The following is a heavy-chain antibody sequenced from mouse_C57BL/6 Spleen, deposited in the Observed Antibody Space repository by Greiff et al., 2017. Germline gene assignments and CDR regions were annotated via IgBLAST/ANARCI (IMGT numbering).Heavy chain of an antibody. CDR1: GYTFTSYW. Sequence: QVQLKQPGAELVMPGASVKLSCKASGYTFTSYWMHWVKQRPGQGLEWIGEIDPSDSYTNYNQKFKGKSTLTVDKSSSTAYMQLSSLTSEDSAVYYCARKSAMDYWGQGTSVTVSS. J-gene: IGHJ4*01. CDR3: ARKSAMDY. CDR2: IDPSDSYT. V-gene: IGHV1-69*01.